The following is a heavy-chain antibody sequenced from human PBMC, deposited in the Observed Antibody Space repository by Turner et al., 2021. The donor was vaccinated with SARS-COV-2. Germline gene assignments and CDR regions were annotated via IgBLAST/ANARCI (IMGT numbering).Heavy chain of an antibody. CDR2: ISYDGSNK. CDR3: ARDHWGNVVVVTANHYYYGMDV. Sequence: QVQLVASGGGVVQPGRSLSPSCAASGSTFSSYAMHWVCQAPGKGLGWVAVISYDGSNKYYADSVKGRFTNSRDNSKNPLYLQMNSLRAEDTAVYYCARDHWGNVVVVTANHYYYGMDVWGQGTTVTVSS. CDR1: GSTFSSYA. D-gene: IGHD2-21*02. J-gene: IGHJ6*02. V-gene: IGHV3-30-3*01.